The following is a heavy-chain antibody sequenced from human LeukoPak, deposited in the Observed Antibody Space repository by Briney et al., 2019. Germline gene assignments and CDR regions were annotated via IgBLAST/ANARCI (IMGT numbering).Heavy chain of an antibody. J-gene: IGHJ6*03. CDR3: ARLMGIAARPSYYYYYYMDV. CDR1: GGSFSGYY. CDR2: INHSGST. Sequence: PSETLSLTCAVYGGSFSGYYWSWIRQPPGKGLEWIGEINHSGSTNYNPSLKSRVTISVDTSKNQFSLKLSPVTAADTAVYYCARLMGIAARPSYYYYYYMDVWGKGTTVTVSS. V-gene: IGHV4-34*01. D-gene: IGHD6-6*01.